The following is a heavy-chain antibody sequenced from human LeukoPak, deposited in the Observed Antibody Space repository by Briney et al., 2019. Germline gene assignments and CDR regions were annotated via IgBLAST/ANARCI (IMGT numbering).Heavy chain of an antibody. CDR3: AKDLISLDFGVVF. CDR2: IRYDGSNK. V-gene: IGHV3-30*02. J-gene: IGHJ4*02. CDR1: GFTFSSYG. Sequence: PGGSLRLSCAASGFTFSSYGMHWVRQAPGKGLEWVAFIRYDGSNKYYADSVKGRFTISRDNSKNTLYLQMNSLRAEDTAVYYCAKDLISLDFGVVFGGQGTLVTVSS. D-gene: IGHD3-3*01.